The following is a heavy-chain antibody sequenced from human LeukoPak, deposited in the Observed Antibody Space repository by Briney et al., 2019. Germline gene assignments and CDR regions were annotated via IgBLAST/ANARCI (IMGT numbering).Heavy chain of an antibody. D-gene: IGHD6-13*01. J-gene: IGHJ4*02. CDR1: GFTFDDYG. CDR2: INWSGDSP. CDR3: ARDWGAAAGTHFDL. Sequence: PGGSLRLSCAASGFTFDDYGMSWVRQDPGEGLEWVSSINWSGDSPGYADSVKGRFTISRDNAKIALYLQMNSLRADDTALYHCARDWGAAAGTHFDLWGQGTLVTASS. V-gene: IGHV3-20*01.